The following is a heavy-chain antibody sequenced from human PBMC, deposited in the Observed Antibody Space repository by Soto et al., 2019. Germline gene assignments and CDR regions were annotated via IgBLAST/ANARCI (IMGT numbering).Heavy chain of an antibody. CDR2: IYYSGST. D-gene: IGHD3-10*01. J-gene: IGHJ6*02. Sequence: GPGPWPPSETLSLTCTVSGGSISSGGYYWSWIRQHPGKGLEWIGYIYYSGSTYYNPSLKSRVTISVDTSKNQFSLKLSSVTAADTAVYYCARAYYYGSGSYYNVLGYGMDVWGQGTTVTVSS. CDR3: ARAYYYGSGSYYNVLGYGMDV. CDR1: GGSISSGGYY. V-gene: IGHV4-31*03.